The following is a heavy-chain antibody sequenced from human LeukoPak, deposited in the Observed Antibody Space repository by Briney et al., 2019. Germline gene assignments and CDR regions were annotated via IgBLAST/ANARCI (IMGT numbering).Heavy chain of an antibody. CDR2: IKEDGSEK. V-gene: IGHV3-7*01. Sequence: GGSLRLSCAASGFTFNNFWMSWVRQAPGEGLEWVAHIKEDGSEKYYVDSVKGRFTISRDNAKNSAYLQMSSLRAEDTGVYYCVRLIHWFDSWGQGTLVPVSS. J-gene: IGHJ5*01. CDR1: GFTFNNFW. CDR3: VRLIHWFDS.